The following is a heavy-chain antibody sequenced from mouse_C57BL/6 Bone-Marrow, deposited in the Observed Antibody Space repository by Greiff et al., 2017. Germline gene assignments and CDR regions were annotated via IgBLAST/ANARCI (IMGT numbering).Heavy chain of an antibody. Sequence: VQLQQSGAELARPGASVKLSCKASGYTFTSYGISWVKQRTGQGLEWIGEIYPRSGNTYYNEKFKGKATLTADKSSSTAYMELRSLTSEDSAVYFCAREGLNGSPYAMDYWGQGTSVTVSS. J-gene: IGHJ4*01. D-gene: IGHD1-1*01. V-gene: IGHV1-81*01. CDR3: AREGLNGSPYAMDY. CDR2: IYPRSGNT. CDR1: GYTFTSYG.